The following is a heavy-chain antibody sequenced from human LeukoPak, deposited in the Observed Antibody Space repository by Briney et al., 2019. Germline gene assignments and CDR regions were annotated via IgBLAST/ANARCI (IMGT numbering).Heavy chain of an antibody. CDR2: INHSGST. CDR3: ASVRRGFGESSKYYSYYYMDV. J-gene: IGHJ6*03. Sequence: PSETLSLTCAVYGGSFSGYYWSWIRQPPGKGLEWIGEINHSGSTNYNPSLKSRVTISVDTSKNQFSLKLSAVTAADTAVYYCASVRRGFGESSKYYSYYYMDVWGNGTTVTISS. CDR1: GGSFSGYY. V-gene: IGHV4-34*01. D-gene: IGHD3-10*01.